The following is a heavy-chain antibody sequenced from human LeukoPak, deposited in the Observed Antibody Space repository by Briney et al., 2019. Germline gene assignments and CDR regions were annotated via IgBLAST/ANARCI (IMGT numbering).Heavy chain of an antibody. V-gene: IGHV4-39*07. CDR1: GGSISSSSYY. Sequence: PSETLSLTCTVSGGSISSSSYYWGWIRQPPGKGLEWIGSINYSGNTYYNPSLKSRVTISVITSKNQFSLKLSSVTAADTAVYYCARAQSYYDSSGSGINYGAFDIWGQGTMVTVSS. CDR3: ARAQSYYDSSGSGINYGAFDI. D-gene: IGHD3-22*01. J-gene: IGHJ3*02. CDR2: INYSGNT.